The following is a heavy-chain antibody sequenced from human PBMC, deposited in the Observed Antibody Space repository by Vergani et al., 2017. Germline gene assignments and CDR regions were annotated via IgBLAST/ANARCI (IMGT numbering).Heavy chain of an antibody. D-gene: IGHD3-22*01. V-gene: IGHV1-69*18. CDR1: GGTFSSYA. J-gene: IGHJ5*02. CDR3: AGQATYYYDSSGYRNWFDP. CDR2: IIPIFGTA. Sequence: QVQLVQSGAEVKKPGSSVKVSCKASGGTFSSYAISWVRQAPGQGLEWMGRIIPIFGTANYAQKFQGRVTITADESTSTAYMELSSLRSEDTAVYYCAGQATYYYDSSGYRNWFDPWGQGTLVTVSS.